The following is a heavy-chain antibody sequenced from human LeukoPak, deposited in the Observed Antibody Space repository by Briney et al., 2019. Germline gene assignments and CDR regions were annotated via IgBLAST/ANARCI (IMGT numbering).Heavy chain of an antibody. CDR1: GGSISSSTYS. CDR3: ARGVRKVGTDAFDI. V-gene: IGHV4-61*01. D-gene: IGHD4-23*01. J-gene: IGHJ3*02. CDR2: IYYSGST. Sequence: SETLSLTCAVSGGSISSSTYSWSWIRQPPGKGLEWIGYIYYSGSTNYNPSLKGRVTISVDTSKNQFSLKLSSVTAADTAVYYCARGVRKVGTDAFDIWGQGTMVTVSS.